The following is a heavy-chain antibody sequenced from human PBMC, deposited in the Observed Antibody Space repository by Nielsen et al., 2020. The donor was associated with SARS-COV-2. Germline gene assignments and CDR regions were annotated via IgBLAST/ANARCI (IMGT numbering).Heavy chain of an antibody. CDR2: ISWDGGST. V-gene: IGHV3-43*01. CDR3: AKARDWQTLDY. D-gene: IGHD2-21*01. Sequence: GESLKISCAASGFTFDDYTMHWVRQAPGKGLEWVSLISWDGGSTYYADSVKGRFTISRDNSKNSLYLQMNSLRTEDTALYYCAKARDWQTLDYWGQGTLVTVSS. J-gene: IGHJ4*02. CDR1: GFTFDDYT.